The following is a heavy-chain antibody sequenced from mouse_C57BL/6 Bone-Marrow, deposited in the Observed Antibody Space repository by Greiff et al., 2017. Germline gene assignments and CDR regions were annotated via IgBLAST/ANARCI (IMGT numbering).Heavy chain of an antibody. Sequence: QVQLQQPGAELVKPGASVKMSCKASGYTFTSYWITWVKQRPGQGLAWIGDIYPGSGSTNYNEKFKSKATLTVYTSSSTAYMQLSSLTSEDSAVYYCARPYYSNYWYFDVWGTGTTVTVSA. V-gene: IGHV1-55*01. CDR2: IYPGSGST. J-gene: IGHJ1*03. D-gene: IGHD2-5*01. CDR1: GYTFTSYW. CDR3: ARPYYSNYWYFDV.